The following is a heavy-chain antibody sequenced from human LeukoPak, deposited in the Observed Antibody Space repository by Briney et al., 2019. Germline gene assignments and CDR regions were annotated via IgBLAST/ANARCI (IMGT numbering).Heavy chain of an antibody. CDR2: IKQDGSEK. D-gene: IGHD2-2*01. CDR1: GFTFSSYW. Sequence: GGSLRLSCAASGFTFSSYWMSWVRQAPGKGLEWVANIKQDGSEKYYVDSVKGRFTISRDNAKNSLYLQMNSLRAEDTAVYYCARDIVVVPAAFYFDYWGQGALVTVSS. J-gene: IGHJ4*02. V-gene: IGHV3-7*01. CDR3: ARDIVVVPAAFYFDY.